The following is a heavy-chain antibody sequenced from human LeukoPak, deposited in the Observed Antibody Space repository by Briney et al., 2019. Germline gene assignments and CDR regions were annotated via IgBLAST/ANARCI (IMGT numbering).Heavy chain of an antibody. CDR3: ARGNPYKVLLRPQSNWFDP. V-gene: IGHV4-34*01. Sequence: NTSETLSLTCAVYGGSFSGYYWSWIRQPPGKGLEWIGEINHSGSTNYNPSLKSRVTISVDTPKNQFSLKLNSVTAADTAVYYCARGNPYKVLLRPQSNWFDPWGQGTLVTVSS. CDR1: GGSFSGYY. CDR2: INHSGST. D-gene: IGHD2-15*01. J-gene: IGHJ5*02.